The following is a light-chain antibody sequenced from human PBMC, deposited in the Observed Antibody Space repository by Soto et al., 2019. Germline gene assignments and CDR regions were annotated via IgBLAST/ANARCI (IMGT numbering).Light chain of an antibody. V-gene: IGKV3-20*01. CDR2: GAS. CDR3: QQYGSVPLT. CDR1: QSVSTSY. Sequence: EIVLTQSPGTLSLSPGERATLSCRASQSVSTSYLAWYQQKPGQARSLLIYGASSRATGIADICSGSGSGADFTLTISRLEPEDFAVYYCQQYGSVPLTFGGGTKVEIK. J-gene: IGKJ4*01.